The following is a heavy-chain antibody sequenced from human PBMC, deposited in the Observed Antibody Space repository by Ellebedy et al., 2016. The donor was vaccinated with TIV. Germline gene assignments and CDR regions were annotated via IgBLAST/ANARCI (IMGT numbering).Heavy chain of an antibody. Sequence: SETLSLXXTVSGDSVSSGSYYWSWIRQPPGKGLEWIGYIYYRGSANYNPSLKSRVTISLDTSKSQFSLNLSSVTAADTAVYYCARDSDYGDPKYNWFDPWGQGTLVTVSS. CDR1: GDSVSSGSYY. J-gene: IGHJ5*02. CDR3: ARDSDYGDPKYNWFDP. CDR2: IYYRGSA. V-gene: IGHV4-61*01. D-gene: IGHD4-17*01.